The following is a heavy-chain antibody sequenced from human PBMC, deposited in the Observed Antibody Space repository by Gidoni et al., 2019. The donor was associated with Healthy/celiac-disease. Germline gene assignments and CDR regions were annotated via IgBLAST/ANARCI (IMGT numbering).Heavy chain of an antibody. D-gene: IGHD5-18*01. CDR3: AKAPGYSDENNWFDP. Sequence: EVQLLESGGGLVQPGGSLRLSCAASGFTFRSYAMSWVRQAPGKGLGLVSAMSGSGGSKYYADSVKGRLTISRDNSKNTLYLQMNSLRAEDTAVYYCAKAPGYSDENNWFDPWGQGTLVTVSS. J-gene: IGHJ5*02. CDR2: MSGSGGSK. V-gene: IGHV3-23*01. CDR1: GFTFRSYA.